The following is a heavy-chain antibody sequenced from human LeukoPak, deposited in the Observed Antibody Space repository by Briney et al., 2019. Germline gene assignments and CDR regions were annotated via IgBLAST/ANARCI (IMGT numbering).Heavy chain of an antibody. Sequence: SETLTLTCAVYGGSFSGYYWSWIRQPPGKGLEWIGEINHSGSTNYNPPLKSRVTISVDTSKNQFSLKLSSVTAADTAVYYCARGRGITMVRGPKSRYYYYMDVWGKGTTVTVSS. CDR2: INHSGST. CDR1: GGSFSGYY. J-gene: IGHJ6*03. CDR3: ARGRGITMVRGPKSRYYYYMDV. D-gene: IGHD3-10*01. V-gene: IGHV4-34*01.